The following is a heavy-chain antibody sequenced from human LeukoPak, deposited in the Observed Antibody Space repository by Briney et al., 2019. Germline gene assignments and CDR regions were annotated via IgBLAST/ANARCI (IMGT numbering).Heavy chain of an antibody. Sequence: GASVKVSCKVSGYSLTELSMLWVRQAPGEGLEWMGGFDPEDGETIYAQKFQGRVTMTEDTSTDTAYMELSSLRSEDTAVYYCATASRDCSSTSCWFDPWGQGTLVTVSS. D-gene: IGHD2-2*01. CDR2: FDPEDGET. J-gene: IGHJ5*02. V-gene: IGHV1-24*01. CDR3: ATASRDCSSTSCWFDP. CDR1: GYSLTELS.